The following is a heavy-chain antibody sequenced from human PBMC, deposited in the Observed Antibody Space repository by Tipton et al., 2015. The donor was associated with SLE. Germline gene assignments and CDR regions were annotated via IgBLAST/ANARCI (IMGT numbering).Heavy chain of an antibody. Sequence: QLVQSGAEVKRPGASVKVSCKASGYSSPSYGISWVRQAPGQGLEWMGIINPSGGSTSYAQKFQGRVTMTRDTSTSTAYMELRSLRSDDTAVYYCARGGPVTTTGVFDYWGQGTLVTVSS. J-gene: IGHJ4*02. CDR3: ARGGPVTTTGVFDY. CDR2: INPSGGST. V-gene: IGHV1-46*01. CDR1: GYSSPSYG. D-gene: IGHD4-17*01.